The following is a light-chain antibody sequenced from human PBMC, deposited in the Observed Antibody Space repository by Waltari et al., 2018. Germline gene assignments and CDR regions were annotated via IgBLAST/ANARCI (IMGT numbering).Light chain of an antibody. CDR3: QQYGSSLLT. Sequence: EIVLTQSPATLSLSPGERATLSCRASQSVYNYLAWYQQKPGQAPRLLIYDASSRATGIPDRFSGSGSGTDFTLTISRLEPEDFAVYYCQQYGSSLLTFGQGTRLEIK. CDR1: QSVYNY. V-gene: IGKV3-20*01. CDR2: DAS. J-gene: IGKJ5*01.